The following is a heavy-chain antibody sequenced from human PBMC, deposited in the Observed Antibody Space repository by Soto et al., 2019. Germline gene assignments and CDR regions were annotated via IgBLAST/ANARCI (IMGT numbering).Heavy chain of an antibody. D-gene: IGHD2-15*01. CDR1: GFTFSSYS. CDR3: ARVVYGGNPNDAFDI. J-gene: IGHJ3*02. V-gene: IGHV3-48*02. CDR2: ISSSSSTI. Sequence: GGSLRLSCAASGFTFSSYSMNWVRQAPGKGLEWVSYISSSSSTIYYADSVKGRFTISRDNAKNSLYLQMNSLRDEDTAVYYCARVVYGGNPNDAFDIWGQGTMVTVSS.